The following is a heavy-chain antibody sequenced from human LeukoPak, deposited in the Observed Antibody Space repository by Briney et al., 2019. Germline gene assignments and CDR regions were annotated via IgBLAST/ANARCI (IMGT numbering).Heavy chain of an antibody. V-gene: IGHV4-38-2*01. CDR2: IYHSGST. J-gene: IGHJ4*02. CDR3: ASLEMDY. Sequence: SETLSLTCAVSGYSISSGYYWGWIRQPPGKGLEWIGSIYHSGSTYYNPSLKSRVTISVDTSKSQFSLKLSSVTAAGTAVYYCASLEMDYWGQGTLVTVSS. CDR1: GYSISSGYY.